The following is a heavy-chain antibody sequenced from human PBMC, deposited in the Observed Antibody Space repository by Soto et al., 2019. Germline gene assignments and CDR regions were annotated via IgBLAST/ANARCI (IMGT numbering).Heavy chain of an antibody. CDR1: GFTFSTYA. D-gene: IGHD4-17*01. CDR2: LSATGDST. V-gene: IGHV3-23*01. CDR3: AKPLTVTDSDALDI. Sequence: EVQLLESGGGLVQPGGSLRLSCAASGFTFSTYAMGWVRQAPGKGLEWVSSLSATGDSTHYADSVRGRFTISRDNSKNTLYLQMTSLRAEDTAVYYCAKPLTVTDSDALDIWGQGTIVTVSS. J-gene: IGHJ3*02.